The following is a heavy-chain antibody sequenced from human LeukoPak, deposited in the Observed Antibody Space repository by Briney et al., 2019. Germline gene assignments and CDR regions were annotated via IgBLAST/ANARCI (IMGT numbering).Heavy chain of an antibody. D-gene: IGHD5-24*01. J-gene: IGHJ4*02. Sequence: QPGRSLRLSCAASGFTFSSCGMHWARQAPGKGLEWVAVIWYDGTNKYYADSVKGRFTISRDNSKNTLYLQMNSLRAEDTAVYYCARGRDGYNWIDYWGQGTLVTVSS. CDR2: IWYDGTNK. CDR3: ARGRDGYNWIDY. V-gene: IGHV3-33*01. CDR1: GFTFSSCG.